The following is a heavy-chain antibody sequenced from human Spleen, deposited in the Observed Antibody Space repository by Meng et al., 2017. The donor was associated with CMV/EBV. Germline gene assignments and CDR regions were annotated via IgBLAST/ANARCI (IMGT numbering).Heavy chain of an antibody. CDR1: VGYSSKSSYY. J-gene: IGHJ4*02. Sequence: VSVGYSSKSSYYWGWIRQPPGKGLEWIGRIAYSGNIYYNPSLKSRVTTSVDTSKNQFSLKMTSVTAADTAVYYCARAGRFGEFGDSWGQGTLVTVSS. CDR3: ARAGRFGEFGDS. D-gene: IGHD3-10*01. CDR2: IAYSGNI. V-gene: IGHV4-39*07.